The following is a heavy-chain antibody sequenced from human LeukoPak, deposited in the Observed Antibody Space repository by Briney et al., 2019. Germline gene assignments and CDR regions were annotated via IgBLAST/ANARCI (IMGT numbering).Heavy chain of an antibody. CDR2: IYHSGST. J-gene: IGHJ4*02. Sequence: PSETLSLTCAVSGGSISSSNWWSWVRQPPGKGLEWIGEIYHSGSTNYNPSLKSRVTISVDTSKNQFSLKLSSVTAADTAVYYCARGPGITMVRGVIPGIYYFDYWGQGTLVTVSS. CDR1: GGSISSSNW. V-gene: IGHV4-4*02. CDR3: ARGPGITMVRGVIPGIYYFDY. D-gene: IGHD3-10*01.